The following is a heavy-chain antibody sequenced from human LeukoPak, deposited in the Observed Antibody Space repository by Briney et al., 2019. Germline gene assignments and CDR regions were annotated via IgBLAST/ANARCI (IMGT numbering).Heavy chain of an antibody. CDR3: ARPRYSGSYFDAFDI. D-gene: IGHD1-26*01. J-gene: IGHJ3*02. CDR1: GYTFTSYY. Sequence: ASVKVSCKASGYTFTSYYMHWVRQAPGQGLEWMGIINPSGGSTSYAQKFQGRVTMTRDMSTSTVYMELSSLRSEDTAVYYCARPRYSGSYFDAFDIWGQGTMDTVSS. CDR2: INPSGGST. V-gene: IGHV1-46*01.